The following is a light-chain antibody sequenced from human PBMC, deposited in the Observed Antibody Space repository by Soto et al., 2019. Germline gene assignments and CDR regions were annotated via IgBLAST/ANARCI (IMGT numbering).Light chain of an antibody. V-gene: IGKV1-6*01. CDR1: QGIRND. J-gene: IGKJ1*01. Sequence: AIQMTQSPSSLSASVGDRVTITCRASQGIRNDLGWYQQKPGKAPKLLIYAASSLQSGVPSRFSGSGSGTDYTLTIFILQPEDFATDYCIQYYNYPRTFCQGTKVDI. CDR3: IQYYNYPRT. CDR2: AAS.